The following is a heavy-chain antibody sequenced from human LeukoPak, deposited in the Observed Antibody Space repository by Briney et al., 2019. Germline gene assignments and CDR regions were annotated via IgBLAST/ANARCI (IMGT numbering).Heavy chain of an antibody. CDR3: ARVIVFMSTGPHLDY. J-gene: IGHJ4*02. D-gene: IGHD3-16*01. CDR2: INNDGSIT. Sequence: GGSLRLSCAASEFTISRYWMHWVRQAPGKGLVWVSNINNDGSITTYADSVKGRFTISRDNAKNSLYLQMNSLRAEDTAVYYCARVIVFMSTGPHLDYWGQGTLAIVSS. V-gene: IGHV3-74*01. CDR1: EFTISRYW.